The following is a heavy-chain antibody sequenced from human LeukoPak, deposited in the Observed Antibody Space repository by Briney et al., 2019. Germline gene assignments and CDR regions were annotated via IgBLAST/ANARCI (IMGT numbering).Heavy chain of an antibody. CDR3: VREGYSYLEYYFDY. D-gene: IGHD5-18*01. Sequence: GGSLRLSCVVSGFTFSSYWMSWVRQAPGKGLEWVANIKQDGSEKYYVDSVKGRFTISRDNAKNSLYLQMNSLRAEDTAVYYCVREGYSYLEYYFDYWGQGTLVTVSS. J-gene: IGHJ4*02. V-gene: IGHV3-7*01. CDR2: IKQDGSEK. CDR1: GFTFSSYW.